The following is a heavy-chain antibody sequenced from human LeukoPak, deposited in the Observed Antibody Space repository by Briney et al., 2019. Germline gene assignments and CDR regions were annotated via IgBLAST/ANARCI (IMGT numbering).Heavy chain of an antibody. CDR2: IKSKTDGGTT. CDR1: GFTFSNAW. D-gene: IGHD3-22*01. CDR3: TTDPITMIVVVKRKYYFDY. Sequence: PGGSLRLSCAASGFTFSNAWMSWVRQAPGKGLEWVGRIKSKTDGGTTDYAAPVKGRFTISRDDSKNTLYLQMNSLKTEDTAVYYCTTDPITMIVVVKRKYYFDYWGQGTLVTVSS. J-gene: IGHJ4*02. V-gene: IGHV3-15*01.